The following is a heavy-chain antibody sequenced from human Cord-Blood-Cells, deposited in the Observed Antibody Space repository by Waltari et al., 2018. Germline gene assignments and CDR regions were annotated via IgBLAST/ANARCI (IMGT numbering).Heavy chain of an antibody. Sequence: EVQLVESGGGLVQPGGSLRLSCAASGFTVSSNYMSWVRQAPGKGLEWVSVIYSGGSTYDADSVKGRFTISRHNSKNTLYLQMNSLRAEDTAVYYCARGSTGDGYWYFDLWGRGTLVTVSS. D-gene: IGHD7-27*01. CDR1: GFTVSSNY. V-gene: IGHV3-53*04. CDR2: IYSGGST. J-gene: IGHJ2*01. CDR3: ARGSTGDGYWYFDL.